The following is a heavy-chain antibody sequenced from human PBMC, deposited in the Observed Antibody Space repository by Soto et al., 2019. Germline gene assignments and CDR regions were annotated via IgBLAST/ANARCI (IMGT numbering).Heavy chain of an antibody. CDR1: GYTFTSYG. D-gene: IGHD3-10*01. Sequence: QVHLVQSGAEVNKPGASVKVSRKASGYTFTSYGISWVRQAPGQGLEWRGWISAYNGNTNYAQQLQSRITVTTDTHTNTDYMALRSLRSDDTDVYYCARDLLWFGEFYYWGQGTLVTVSS. J-gene: IGHJ4*02. CDR3: ARDLLWFGEFYY. CDR2: ISAYNGNT. V-gene: IGHV1-18*01.